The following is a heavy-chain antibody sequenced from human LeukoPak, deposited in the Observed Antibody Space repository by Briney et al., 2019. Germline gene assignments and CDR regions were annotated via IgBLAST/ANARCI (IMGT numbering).Heavy chain of an antibody. CDR2: INPNSGGT. V-gene: IGHV1-2*06. J-gene: IGHJ6*03. Sequence: ASVKVSCKASGYTFTGYYIHWGQQAPGQGLEGMGRINPNSGGTNYEQKFQGRVTMTRDTTISTAYMELSRLRSDDTAVYYCARYCSSGSCYAGYYYMDVWAKGPRSPSP. CDR1: GYTFTGYY. CDR3: ARYCSSGSCYAGYYYMDV. D-gene: IGHD2-15*01.